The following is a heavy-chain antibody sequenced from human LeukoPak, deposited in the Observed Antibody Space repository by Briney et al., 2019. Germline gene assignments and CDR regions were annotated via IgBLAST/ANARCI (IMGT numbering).Heavy chain of an antibody. Sequence: VASVRVSCEASGYTFTSSYIHWVRQAPGQGLEWMGVINPSGGTTIYAQKFQGRVTMTRDTSISTAYMDLSRLRYDDTAVYYCARDHYYDSSGYYSARYWGQGTLVTVSS. V-gene: IGHV1-2*02. CDR2: INPSGGTT. CDR3: ARDHYYDSSGYYSARY. J-gene: IGHJ4*02. CDR1: GYTFTSSY. D-gene: IGHD3-22*01.